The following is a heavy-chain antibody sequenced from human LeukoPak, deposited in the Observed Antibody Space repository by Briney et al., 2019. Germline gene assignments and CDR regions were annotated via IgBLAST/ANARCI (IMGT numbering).Heavy chain of an antibody. CDR1: GGSFSGHY. D-gene: IGHD6-13*01. CDR3: ARGPRYSSSWSLGGWFDP. CDR2: INHSGST. J-gene: IGHJ5*02. V-gene: IGHV4-34*01. Sequence: SETLSLTCAVYGGSFSGHYWSWIRQPPGKGLEWIGEINHSGSTNYNPSLKSRVTISVDTSKNQFSLKLSSVTAADTAVYYCARGPRYSSSWSLGGWFDPWGQGTLVTVSS.